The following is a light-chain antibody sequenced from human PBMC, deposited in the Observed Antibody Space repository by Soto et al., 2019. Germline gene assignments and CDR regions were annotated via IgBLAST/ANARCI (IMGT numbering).Light chain of an antibody. Sequence: QSALTQPASVSGSPGQSITISCTGTSSDVGGYIYVSWYQQHPGKAPKLMIYDVTSRPSGVSYRFSGSKSGNTASLTISGLQAEDEAPYYCSSYTTSSSYVFGNGTKVTVL. V-gene: IGLV2-14*01. CDR2: DVT. J-gene: IGLJ1*01. CDR1: SSDVGGYIY. CDR3: SSYTTSSSYV.